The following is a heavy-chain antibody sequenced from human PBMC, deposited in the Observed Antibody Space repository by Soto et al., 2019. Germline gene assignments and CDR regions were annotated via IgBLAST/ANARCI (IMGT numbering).Heavy chain of an antibody. J-gene: IGHJ5*02. V-gene: IGHV4-59*01. Sequence: PSETLSLTCTVSGGSISSYYWSWIRQTAGKGLEWLAYIYHSGSTNYNPSLKGRVTISIDTSRNQFSLKLTSVTAADTGIYYCARGEYYYDSSGYRINWFDPWGQGTLVTVSS. CDR1: GGSISSYY. CDR3: ARGEYYYDSSGYRINWFDP. D-gene: IGHD3-22*01. CDR2: IYHSGST.